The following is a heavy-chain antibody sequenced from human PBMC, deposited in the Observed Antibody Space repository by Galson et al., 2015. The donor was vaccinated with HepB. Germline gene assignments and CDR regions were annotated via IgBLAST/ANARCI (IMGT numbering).Heavy chain of an antibody. Sequence: SLRLSCAASGLTFSFYSMNWVRQAPGKGLEWVSSISTSSNDIYYADSVKGRFTISRDNAKNSLYLQMNSLRVEDTAFYFCVSGGGRYSSNWARFDYWGQGTLITVSS. J-gene: IGHJ4*02. V-gene: IGHV3-21*01. CDR3: VSGGGRYSSNWARFDY. CDR2: ISTSSNDI. D-gene: IGHD6-13*01. CDR1: GLTFSFYS.